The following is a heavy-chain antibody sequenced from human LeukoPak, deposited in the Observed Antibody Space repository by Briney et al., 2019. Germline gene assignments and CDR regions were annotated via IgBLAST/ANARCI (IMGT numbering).Heavy chain of an antibody. CDR3: ARDRYVGATTAGDSDS. D-gene: IGHD1-26*01. Sequence: GGSLRLSCATSGSTFSSNWMSWVRHAPGRGLEWVANIKPDGSAEYYAASVKGRFTVSRDNAKNSLYLQMNSLRAEDTAVYYCARDRYVGATTAGDSDSWGQGTLVTVSS. CDR1: GSTFSSNW. CDR2: IKPDGSAE. V-gene: IGHV3-7*03. J-gene: IGHJ4*02.